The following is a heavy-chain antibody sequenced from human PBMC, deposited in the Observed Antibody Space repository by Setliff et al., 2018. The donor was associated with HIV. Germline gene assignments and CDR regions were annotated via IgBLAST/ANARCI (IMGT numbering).Heavy chain of an antibody. Sequence: ASVKVSCKASGYTFTSYTIHWVRQAPGQRLEWMGWINTGNANTKYSQKFQDRVTITRDTSASTAYMELSSLRSEDTAVYCCARDGRVLLWFGELAWYFDLWGRGTLVTVSS. CDR3: ARDGRVLLWFGELAWYFDL. D-gene: IGHD3-10*01. V-gene: IGHV1-3*04. CDR1: GYTFTSYT. J-gene: IGHJ2*01. CDR2: INTGNANT.